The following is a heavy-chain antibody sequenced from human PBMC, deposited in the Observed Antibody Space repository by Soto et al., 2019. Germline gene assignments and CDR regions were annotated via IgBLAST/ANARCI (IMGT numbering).Heavy chain of an antibody. J-gene: IGHJ4*02. V-gene: IGHV1-24*01. CDR3: ATAGGVGIAVAGTRKKNDY. CDR2: FDPEDGET. D-gene: IGHD6-19*01. CDR1: GYTLTELS. Sequence: QVQLVQSGAEVKKPGASVKVSCKVSGYTLTELSMHWVRQAPGKGLEWMGGFDPEDGETIYAQKFQGRVTMTEDTSTDTAYMEPSSLRSEDTAVYYCATAGGVGIAVAGTRKKNDYWGQGTLVTVSS.